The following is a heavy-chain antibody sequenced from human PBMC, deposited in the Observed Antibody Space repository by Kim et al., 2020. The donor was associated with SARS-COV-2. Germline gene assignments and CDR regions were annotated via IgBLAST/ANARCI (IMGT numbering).Heavy chain of an antibody. V-gene: IGHV3-30*04. CDR2: ISDDANNK. J-gene: IGHJ3*01. CDR3: ARGGYISSWSIGEAFDF. Sequence: GGSLRLSCAASGFTFSDFAFHWVRQAPGKGLEWVAVISDDANNKYDAESVKGRFTISRGNSKNTLYLQMNSLRAEDTAVYYCARGGYISSWSIGEAFDFWGQGTMVIVSS. CDR1: GFTFSDFA. D-gene: IGHD6-13*01.